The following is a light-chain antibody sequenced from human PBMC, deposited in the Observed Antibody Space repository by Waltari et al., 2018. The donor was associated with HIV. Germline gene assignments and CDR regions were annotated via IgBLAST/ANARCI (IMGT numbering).Light chain of an antibody. J-gene: IGLJ2*01. CDR2: EVS. CDR3: SSYTSTTTLL. V-gene: IGLV2-14*01. Sequence: QSALPQPASVSGSPGPSITISCTGTSSDVGAYNYVSWYQQHPGTATKVMIYEVSNRPSGVSSRFSGSKSGNTASLTISGLQPEDEAHYYCSSYTSTTTLLFGGGTKLSVL. CDR1: SSDVGAYNY.